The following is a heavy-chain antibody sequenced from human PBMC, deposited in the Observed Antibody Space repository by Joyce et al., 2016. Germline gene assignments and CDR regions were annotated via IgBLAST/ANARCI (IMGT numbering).Heavy chain of an antibody. CDR1: GFSFSGYW. Sequence: EVQLVESGGGLVQPGGSLRLSCAALGFSFSGYWIHWVRQAPGKGLVWVSRINTDGSSTRFADSVKGRFTISRDNAKNTLYLQMNSLRAEDTAVYYCVRGISARPGGPNWFDPWGQGTLVTVSS. J-gene: IGHJ5*02. CDR2: INTDGSST. V-gene: IGHV3-74*01. D-gene: IGHD6-6*01. CDR3: VRGISARPGGPNWFDP.